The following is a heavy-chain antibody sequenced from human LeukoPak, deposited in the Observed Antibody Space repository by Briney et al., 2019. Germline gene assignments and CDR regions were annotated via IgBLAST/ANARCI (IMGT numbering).Heavy chain of an antibody. D-gene: IGHD3-16*01. CDR1: GFTFSSYD. CDR3: ARAPRSHTYYYDY. CDR2: IGTAGDT. V-gene: IGHV3-13*01. Sequence: GGSLRLSCAASGFTFSSYDMHWVRQATGKGLEWVSAIGTAGDTYYPGSVKGRFTISRENAKHSLYLQMNSLRAGDTAVYYCARAPRSHTYYYDYWGQGTLVTVSS. J-gene: IGHJ4*02.